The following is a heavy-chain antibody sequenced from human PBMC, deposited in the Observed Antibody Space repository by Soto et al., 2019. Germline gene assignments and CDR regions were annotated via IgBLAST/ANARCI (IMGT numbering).Heavy chain of an antibody. CDR1: GFNFRSYW. CDR3: ARGSTYNFWSGYIYYGMDV. Sequence: GGSLRLSCAAAGFNFRSYWVNGVRPTTGKGLQWVANINQDGSEKYYVDSVKGRFTISRDNAKNSLYLQMNSLRAEDTAVYYCARGSTYNFWSGYIYYGMDVWGQGTTVTVS. V-gene: IGHV3-7*03. D-gene: IGHD3-3*01. J-gene: IGHJ6*02. CDR2: INQDGSEK.